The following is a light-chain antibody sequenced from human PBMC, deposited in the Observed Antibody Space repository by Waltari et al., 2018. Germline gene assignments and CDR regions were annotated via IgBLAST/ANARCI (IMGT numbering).Light chain of an antibody. V-gene: IGKV1-39*01. CDR3: QQSYGAPYT. J-gene: IGKJ3*01. Sequence: DIQMTQSPSSLSASVGDRVTITCRASQNIHRYLNWFQQKVGEAPKVLLYAASTLESGVPSRFSGSGSGTDFTLTISSLQIEDFATYYCQQSYGAPYTXGPGTKVDIK. CDR1: QNIHRY. CDR2: AAS.